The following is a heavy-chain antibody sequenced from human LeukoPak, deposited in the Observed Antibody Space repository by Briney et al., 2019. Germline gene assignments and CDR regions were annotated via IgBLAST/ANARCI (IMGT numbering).Heavy chain of an antibody. D-gene: IGHD2-2*01. Sequence: PGGSLRLSCAASGFTFSNYGMNWVRQAPGKGLEWVSGISSSGSYIYYADSVKGRFTISRDNAKNSLYLQMNSLRAEDTAVYYCAKGGRYCSSTSCYDWYYYYYMDVWGKGTTVTISS. V-gene: IGHV3-21*04. CDR2: ISSSGSYI. CDR1: GFTFSNYG. J-gene: IGHJ6*03. CDR3: AKGGRYCSSTSCYDWYYYYYMDV.